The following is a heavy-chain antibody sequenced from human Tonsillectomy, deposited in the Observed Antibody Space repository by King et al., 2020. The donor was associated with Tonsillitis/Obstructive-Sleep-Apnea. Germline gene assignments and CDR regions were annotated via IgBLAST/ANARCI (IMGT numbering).Heavy chain of an antibody. D-gene: IGHD2-2*01. CDR2: ISSNGGST. Sequence: VQLVESGGGLVQPGGSLRLSCSASGFTFSSYAMHWVRQAPGKGLEYVSAISSNGGSTYYADSVKGRFTISRDNSKNTLYLQMSSLRAEDTAVYCCVKDWEPYCSSTSCHDYWGQGTLVTVSS. CDR1: GFTFSSYA. J-gene: IGHJ4*02. CDR3: VKDWEPYCSSTSCHDY. V-gene: IGHV3-64D*06.